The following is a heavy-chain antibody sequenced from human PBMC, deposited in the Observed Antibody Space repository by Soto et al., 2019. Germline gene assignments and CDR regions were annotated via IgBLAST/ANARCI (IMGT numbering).Heavy chain of an antibody. D-gene: IGHD6-13*01. CDR1: GFTFSSYG. J-gene: IGHJ4*02. CDR2: ISYDGSNK. V-gene: IGHV3-30*18. CDR3: AKVYSSSWFYFDY. Sequence: GGSLRLSCAASGFTFSSYGMHWVRQAPGKGLEWVAVISYDGSNKYYADSVKGRFTISRDNSKNTLYLQMNSLRAEDTAVYYCAKVYSSSWFYFDYRGQGTLVTVSS.